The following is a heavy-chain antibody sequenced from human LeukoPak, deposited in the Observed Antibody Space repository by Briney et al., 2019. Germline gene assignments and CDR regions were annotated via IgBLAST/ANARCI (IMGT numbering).Heavy chain of an antibody. D-gene: IGHD4-17*01. J-gene: IGHJ4*02. Sequence: SETLSLTCTVSGGSINNYYWSWIRQSPGKGLEWIGYIYYSGSTNYNPSLKSRVTILVDTSKNQFSLQLSSVTAADTAVYYCARGPYGDYYDYWGQGTLVTVSS. V-gene: IGHV4-59*08. CDR2: IYYSGST. CDR3: ARGPYGDYYDY. CDR1: GGSINNYY.